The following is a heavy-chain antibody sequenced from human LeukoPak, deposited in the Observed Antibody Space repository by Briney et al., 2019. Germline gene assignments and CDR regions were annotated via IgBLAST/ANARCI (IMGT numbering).Heavy chain of an antibody. J-gene: IGHJ5*02. D-gene: IGHD4-17*01. V-gene: IGHV4-30-2*01. CDR3: ARAKYGDYVWFDP. CDR2: IYHSGST. CDR1: GGSISSGGYS. Sequence: KPSETLSLTCAVSGGSISSGGYSWSWIRQPPGKGLEWIGYIYHSGSTYYNPSLKSRVTISVDRPKNQFSLKLSSVTAADTAVYYCARAKYGDYVWFDPWGQGTLVTVSS.